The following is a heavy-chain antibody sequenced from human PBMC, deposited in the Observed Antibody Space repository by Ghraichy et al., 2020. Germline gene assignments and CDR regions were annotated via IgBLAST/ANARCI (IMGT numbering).Heavy chain of an antibody. CDR3: ARGIAVGHYYYYYGMDV. CDR1: GGSFSGYY. Sequence: SETLSLTCAVYGGSFSGYYWSWIRQPPGKGLEWIGEINHSGSTNYNPSLKSRVTISVDTSKNQFSLKLSSVTAADTAVYYCARGIAVGHYYYYYGMDVWGQGTTVTVSS. D-gene: IGHD6-19*01. J-gene: IGHJ6*02. V-gene: IGHV4-34*01. CDR2: INHSGST.